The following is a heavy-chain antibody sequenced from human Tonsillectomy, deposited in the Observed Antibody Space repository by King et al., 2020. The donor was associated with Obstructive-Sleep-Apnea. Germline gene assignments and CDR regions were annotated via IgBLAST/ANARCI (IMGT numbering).Heavy chain of an antibody. Sequence: DVQLVESGGGLVKPGGSLRLSCAASGFTFRSYDMNWVRQAPGKGLEWVSSISSSSNYIYYADSVKGRFTISRDNAKNSLYLQMISLRAEDTAVYYCARGTSLAVAGSLTYWGQGTLVTVSS. D-gene: IGHD6-19*01. V-gene: IGHV3-21*01. CDR1: GFTFRSYD. CDR3: ARGTSLAVAGSLTY. J-gene: IGHJ4*02. CDR2: ISSSSNYI.